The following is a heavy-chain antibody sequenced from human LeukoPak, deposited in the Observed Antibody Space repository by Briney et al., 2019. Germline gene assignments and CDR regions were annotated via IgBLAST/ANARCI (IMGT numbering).Heavy chain of an antibody. CDR2: IYHSGST. J-gene: IGHJ4*02. V-gene: IGHV4-38-2*01. CDR3: ARSLYCSGGSCYFDY. D-gene: IGHD2-15*01. CDR1: GYSISSGYY. Sequence: SETLSLTCAVSGYSISSGYYWGCIRQPPGKGLEWIGSIYHSGSTYYNPSLKSRVTISVDTSKNQFSLKLSSVTAADTAVYHCARSLYCSGGSCYFDYWGQGTLVTVSS.